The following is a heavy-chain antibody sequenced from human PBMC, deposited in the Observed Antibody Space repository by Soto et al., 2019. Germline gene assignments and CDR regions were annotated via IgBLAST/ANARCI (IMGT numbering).Heavy chain of an antibody. CDR1: GGTFSSYA. V-gene: IGHV1-69*06. CDR2: IIPIFGTA. CDR3: AIEWNHSSWFDP. Sequence: SVKVSCKASGGTFSSYAISWVRQAPGQGLEWMGGIIPIFGTANDAQKFQGRVTITADKSTSTAYMELSSLRSEDTAVYYCAIEWNHSSWFDPWGQGSLVTVS. D-gene: IGHD1-1*01. J-gene: IGHJ5*02.